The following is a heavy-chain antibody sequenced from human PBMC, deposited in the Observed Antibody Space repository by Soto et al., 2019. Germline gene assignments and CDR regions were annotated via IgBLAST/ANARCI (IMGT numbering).Heavy chain of an antibody. V-gene: IGHV3-21*01. CDR2: ISSSSSYI. J-gene: IGHJ3*02. CDR3: ARGPGGLGDAFDI. CDR1: GFTFSSYS. D-gene: IGHD6-19*01. Sequence: GGSLRLSCAASGFTFSSYSMNWVRQAPGKGLEWVSSISSSSSYIYYADSVKGRFTISRDNAKNSLYLQMNSLRAEDTAVYYCARGPGGLGDAFDIWGQGTMVTVSS.